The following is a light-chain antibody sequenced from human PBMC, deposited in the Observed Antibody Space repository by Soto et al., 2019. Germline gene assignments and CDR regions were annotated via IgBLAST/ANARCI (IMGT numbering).Light chain of an antibody. CDR3: QQYGSSPWT. J-gene: IGKJ1*01. Sequence: ETVLTKSPGTLSLSPGARATLSCRASQTIRSNYLAWYRQTPGQAPRLLIYGASNRATGIADRFSGSGSGTDFTLISSRLEPEDFALYYCQQYGSSPWTCGQGTKVVIK. CDR2: GAS. V-gene: IGKV3-20*01. CDR1: QTIRSNY.